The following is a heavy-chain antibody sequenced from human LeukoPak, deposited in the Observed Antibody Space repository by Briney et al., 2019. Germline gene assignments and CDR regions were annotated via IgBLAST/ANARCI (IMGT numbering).Heavy chain of an antibody. J-gene: IGHJ6*04. CDR1: GFTFSTYS. D-gene: IGHD3-10*02. CDR2: ISGSSSHI. V-gene: IGHV3-21*01. CDR3: AELGITMIGGV. Sequence: GGSLRLSCAASGFTFSTYSMNWVRQAPGKGQEWVSCISGSSSHIYCADSVKGRFTISRDNAKNSLYLQMNSLRAEDTAVYYCAELGITMIGGVWGKGTTVTISS.